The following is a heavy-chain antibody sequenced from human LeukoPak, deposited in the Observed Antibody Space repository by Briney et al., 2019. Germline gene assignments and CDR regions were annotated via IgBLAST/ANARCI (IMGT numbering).Heavy chain of an antibody. D-gene: IGHD3-10*01. CDR3: ARGRYYGSGSYYTNY. CDR1: GGSFNGYY. Sequence: SETLSLTCAVYGGSFNGYYWSWIRQPPGKGLEWIGEINHSGSTNYNPSLKSRVTISVDTSKNQFSLKLSSVTAADTAVYYCARGRYYGSGSYYTNYWGQGTLVTVSS. J-gene: IGHJ4*02. V-gene: IGHV4-34*01. CDR2: INHSGST.